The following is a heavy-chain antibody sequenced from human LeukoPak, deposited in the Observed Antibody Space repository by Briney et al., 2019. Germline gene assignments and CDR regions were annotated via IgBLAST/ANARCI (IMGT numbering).Heavy chain of an antibody. J-gene: IGHJ6*03. CDR3: ARGSYDFWSGDYYYYYYMDV. Sequence: PSETLSLTCTVSGASVSRNWWSWVRQPPGKGLEWIGEIHHSGGTNYNPSLKSRVTMSLDNSNNHFSLKLSSVTAADTAVYYCARGSYDFWSGDYYYYYYMDVWGKGTTVTVSS. D-gene: IGHD3-3*01. CDR2: IHHSGGT. CDR1: GASVSRNW. V-gene: IGHV4-4*02.